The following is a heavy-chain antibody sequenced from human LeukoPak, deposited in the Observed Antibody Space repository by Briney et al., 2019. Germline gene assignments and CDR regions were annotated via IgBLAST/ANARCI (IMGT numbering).Heavy chain of an antibody. CDR1: GYTFTSYY. D-gene: IGHD2-2*01. CDR2: INPRAGNT. CDR3: ARNHKDCSRSSCHIYYSYYMDV. J-gene: IGHJ6*03. V-gene: IGHV1-46*03. Sequence: ASMKVSCKASGYTFTSYYMHWVRQAPGQGLEWIGIINPRAGNTNYAQKFQGRVTMTRDTSTSTVYMDLSSLGSEDTAVYYCARNHKDCSRSSCHIYYSYYMDVWGKGTTVTVSS.